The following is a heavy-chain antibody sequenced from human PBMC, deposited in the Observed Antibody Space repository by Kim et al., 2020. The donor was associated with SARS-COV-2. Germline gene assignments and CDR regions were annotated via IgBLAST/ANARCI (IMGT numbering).Heavy chain of an antibody. CDR2: ISSSGSTI. D-gene: IGHD3-9*01. CDR1: GFTFSDYY. J-gene: IGHJ6*02. V-gene: IGHV3-11*01. CDR3: ARGNYDILTGLHYNYGMDV. Sequence: GGSLRLSCAASGFTFSDYYMSWIRQAPGKGLEWVSYISSSGSTIYYADSVKGRFTISRDNAKNSLYLQMNSLRAEDTAVYYCARGNYDILTGLHYNYGMDVWGQGTTVTVSS.